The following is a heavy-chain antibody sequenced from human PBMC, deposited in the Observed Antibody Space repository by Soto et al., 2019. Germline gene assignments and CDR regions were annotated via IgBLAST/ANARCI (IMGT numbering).Heavy chain of an antibody. CDR3: ARDMGGASRPHDS. J-gene: IGHJ5*01. CDR2: INPKSGGT. Sequence: QVQLVQSGADVKKPGASVKVSCKASGYTFTGYYIHWVRQAPGHGLEWMGWINPKSGGTNYAQKFQGRITMTRDTSISTAYMELSSLRSADTAVYYFARDMGGASRPHDSWGHGTLVTVSS. V-gene: IGHV1-2*02. D-gene: IGHD2-2*01. CDR1: GYTFTGYY.